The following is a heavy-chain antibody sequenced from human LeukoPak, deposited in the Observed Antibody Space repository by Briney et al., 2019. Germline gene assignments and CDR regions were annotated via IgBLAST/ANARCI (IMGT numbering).Heavy chain of an antibody. D-gene: IGHD5-24*01. Sequence: PSETLSLTCAVYGGSFSGYYWSWIRQPPGRGLEWVGEINRGGSTNYNPSLKSRVTISVDASKNQFSLKLSSVPAPDTAVNYCARLGPLATITVVPSMPRAPYFDYWGQGTLVTVSS. J-gene: IGHJ4*02. CDR3: ARLGPLATITVVPSMPRAPYFDY. CDR2: INRGGST. V-gene: IGHV4-34*01. CDR1: GGSFSGYY.